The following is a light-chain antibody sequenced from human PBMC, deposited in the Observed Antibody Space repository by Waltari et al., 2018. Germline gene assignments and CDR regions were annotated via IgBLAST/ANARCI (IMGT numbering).Light chain of an antibody. Sequence: QSALTQPPSASGAPGQSVTLSCTGTSSDVGGYNYVSWYQQHPVKAPQLMIYEVSKRPSVVPHRFSGSKSGNTASLTVSGLQAEDEADYYCSSYAGSNNLVFGTGTKVTVL. CDR1: SSDVGGYNY. CDR2: EVS. V-gene: IGLV2-8*01. CDR3: SSYAGSNNLV. J-gene: IGLJ1*01.